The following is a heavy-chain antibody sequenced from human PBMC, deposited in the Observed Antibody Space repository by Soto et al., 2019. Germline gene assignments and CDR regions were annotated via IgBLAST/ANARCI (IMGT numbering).Heavy chain of an antibody. CDR1: GYTFTSYY. D-gene: IGHD2-15*01. Sequence: ASVKVSCKASGYTFTSYYMHWVLQAPGQGLEWMGIINPSGGSTSYAQKFQGRVTMTRDTSTSTVYMELSSLRSEDTAVYYCARLYCSGGSCYLTGYFDYWGQGTLVTVSS. CDR3: ARLYCSGGSCYLTGYFDY. J-gene: IGHJ4*02. CDR2: INPSGGST. V-gene: IGHV1-46*01.